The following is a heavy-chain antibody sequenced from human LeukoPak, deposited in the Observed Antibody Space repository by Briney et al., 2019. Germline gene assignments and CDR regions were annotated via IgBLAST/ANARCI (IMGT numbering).Heavy chain of an antibody. J-gene: IGHJ3*02. CDR1: GYTLTELS. CDR2: FDPEDGET. CDR3: ATALTIFLARDAFDI. D-gene: IGHD3-3*01. V-gene: IGHV1-24*01. Sequence: ASVKVSCKVSGYTLTELSMHWVRQAPGKGLEWMGGFDPEDGETIYAQKFQGRVTVTEDTSTDTAYMELSSLRSEDTAVYYCATALTIFLARDAFDIWGQGTMVTVSS.